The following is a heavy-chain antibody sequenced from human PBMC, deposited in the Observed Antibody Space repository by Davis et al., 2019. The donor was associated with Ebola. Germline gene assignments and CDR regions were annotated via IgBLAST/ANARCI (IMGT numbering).Heavy chain of an antibody. CDR2: IYYSGST. V-gene: IGHV4-59*01. D-gene: IGHD6-19*01. J-gene: IGHJ4*02. CDR1: GGSMSPYY. Sequence: MPSETLSLTCTVSGGSMSPYYWSWIRQPPGKGLEWIGYIYYSGSTNYNPSLKSRVTMSVDTSKNQFSLKVRSVTAADTALYYCAGAGYSSGWNFDYWGQGILVTVSS. CDR3: AGAGYSSGWNFDY.